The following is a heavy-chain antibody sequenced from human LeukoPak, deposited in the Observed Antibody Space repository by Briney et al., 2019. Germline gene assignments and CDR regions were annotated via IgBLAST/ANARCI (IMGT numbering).Heavy chain of an antibody. V-gene: IGHV1-46*01. CDR1: GYTFTSYY. Sequence: WASVKVSCKASGYTFTSYYRHWVRQAPGQGLEWMGISNPSGGSTSYAQKFQGRVTMTRDTSTSTVYMELSSLRSEDTAVYYCARRFTQTTVTPWYYFDYWGQGTLVTVSS. CDR3: ARRFTQTTVTPWYYFDY. D-gene: IGHD4-17*01. CDR2: SNPSGGST. J-gene: IGHJ4*02.